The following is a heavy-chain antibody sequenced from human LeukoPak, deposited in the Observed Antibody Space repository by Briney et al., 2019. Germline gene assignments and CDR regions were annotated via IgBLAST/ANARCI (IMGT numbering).Heavy chain of an antibody. J-gene: IGHJ4*02. D-gene: IGHD3-22*01. Sequence: PGGSLRLSCAASGFTFSSYGMHWVRQAPGKGLEWVAVIWYDGSNKYYADSVKGRFTISRDNSKNTLYLQMNSLRAEDTAVYYCASVHYDSSGYTDVFDYWGQGTLVTVSS. CDR3: ASVHYDSSGYTDVFDY. CDR1: GFTFSSYG. CDR2: IWYDGSNK. V-gene: IGHV3-33*01.